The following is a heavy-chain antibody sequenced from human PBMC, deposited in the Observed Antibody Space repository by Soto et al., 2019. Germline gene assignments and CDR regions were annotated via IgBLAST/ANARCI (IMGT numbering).Heavy chain of an antibody. J-gene: IGHJ6*02. Sequence: QVQLVESGGGVVQPGRSLRLSCAASGFTFSSYAMHWVRQAPGKGLEWVAVISYDGSNKYYADSVKGRFTISRDNSKNTLYLQMNSLRAEDTAVYYCARTSSSWYPYYYYGMDVWGQGTTFTVSS. CDR3: ARTSSSWYPYYYYGMDV. D-gene: IGHD6-13*01. CDR1: GFTFSSYA. V-gene: IGHV3-30-3*01. CDR2: ISYDGSNK.